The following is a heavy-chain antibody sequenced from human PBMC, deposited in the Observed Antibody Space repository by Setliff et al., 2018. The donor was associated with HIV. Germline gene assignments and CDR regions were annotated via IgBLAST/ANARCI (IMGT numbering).Heavy chain of an antibody. D-gene: IGHD1-26*01. CDR3: ARIVRWELVATSTFFYYYMDV. J-gene: IGHJ6*03. Sequence: PSETLSLTCTVSGGSISSYYWNWIRQPPGKALEWIGYIYYGSTHYNPSFEGRVTISVDTSKNQFSLKLSSVTAADTAVYYCARIVRWELVATSTFFYYYMDVWAKGPRSPSP. CDR2: IYYGST. CDR1: GGSISSYY. V-gene: IGHV4-59*08.